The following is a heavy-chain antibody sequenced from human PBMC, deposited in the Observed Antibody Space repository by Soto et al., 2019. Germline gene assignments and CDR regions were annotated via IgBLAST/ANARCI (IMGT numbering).Heavy chain of an antibody. CDR1: GGSISSGVYY. J-gene: IGHJ6*02. CDR3: ARESRGDFWSGYFVEYYYYGMDV. D-gene: IGHD3-3*01. CDR2: IYYSGST. Sequence: PSETRSLTWTVSGGSISSGVYYWIWIRQHPGKGLDWIGYIYYSGSTYYNPSLKSRVTISVDTSKNQFSLKLSSVTAADTAVYYCARESRGDFWSGYFVEYYYYGMDVWGQGTTVTVSS. V-gene: IGHV4-31*02.